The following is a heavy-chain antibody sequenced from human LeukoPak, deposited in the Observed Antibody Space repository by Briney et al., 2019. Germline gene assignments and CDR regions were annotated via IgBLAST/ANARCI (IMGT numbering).Heavy chain of an antibody. CDR3: ARLGLHSSGWHIYYYDY. Sequence: PSETLSLTCTVSGGSISSTSYYWGWIRQPPGKGLEWIGNNGGSTIYNPSLKSRVTISVDTSRNHFSLKLSSVTAADTAMYYCARLGLHSSGWHIYYYDYWGQGSLVIVPS. CDR1: GGSISSTSYY. CDR2: NGGST. D-gene: IGHD6-19*01. J-gene: IGHJ4*02. V-gene: IGHV4-39*02.